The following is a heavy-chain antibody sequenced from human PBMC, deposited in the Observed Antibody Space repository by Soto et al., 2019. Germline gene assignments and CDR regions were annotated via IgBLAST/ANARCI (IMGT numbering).Heavy chain of an antibody. CDR1: GFTFSSYA. J-gene: IGHJ4*02. V-gene: IGHV3-30-3*01. D-gene: IGHD2-15*01. Sequence: QVQLVESGGGVVQPGRSLRLSCAASGFTFSSYAMHWVRQAPGKGLEWVAVISYDGSNKYYADSVKGRFTISRDNSKNTLSLQMNSLRAEDTAVYYCARGSLGYCSGGSCLGFDYWGQGTLVTVSS. CDR3: ARGSLGYCSGGSCLGFDY. CDR2: ISYDGSNK.